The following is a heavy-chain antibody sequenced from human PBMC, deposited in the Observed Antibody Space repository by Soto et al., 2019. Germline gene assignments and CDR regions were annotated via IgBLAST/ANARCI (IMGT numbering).Heavy chain of an antibody. D-gene: IGHD5-12*01. CDR3: AKDWVFSGYPDH. J-gene: IGHJ4*02. Sequence: GGSLRLSCVASGFTLSSSTMNWVRQAPGKGLEWVSSSSGSGGSTYYADSVKGRFTISRDNSKNTLYLQMNSLRAEDTAVYYCAKDWVFSGYPDHWGQGTLVTVSS. CDR1: GFTLSSST. CDR2: SSGSGGST. V-gene: IGHV3-23*01.